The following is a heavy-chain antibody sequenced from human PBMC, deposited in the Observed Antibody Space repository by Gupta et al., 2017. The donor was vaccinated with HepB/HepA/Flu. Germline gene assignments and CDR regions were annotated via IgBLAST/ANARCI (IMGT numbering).Heavy chain of an antibody. D-gene: IGHD1-1*01. CDR1: GFPFSTYV. CDR2: SNGSGERT. Sequence: EVQLLESGGGLVQPGVSVRLACAASGFPFSTYVLSWVRQAPWKGLVWVSGSNGSGERTYYEESVKGRFTISRDNSKSTVCLKVSSLRAEDTAVYYCAKVRWGTTGPIDPFDYWGQGTLVTVSS. V-gene: IGHV3-23*01. CDR3: AKVRWGTTGPIDPFDY. J-gene: IGHJ4*02.